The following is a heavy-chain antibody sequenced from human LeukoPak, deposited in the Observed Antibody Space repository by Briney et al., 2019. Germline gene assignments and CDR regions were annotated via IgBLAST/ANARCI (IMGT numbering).Heavy chain of an antibody. J-gene: IGHJ3*02. CDR3: ARVLTYSSSSVSAFDI. CDR2: IYYTGGT. CDR1: GGSITGSY. V-gene: IGHV4-59*01. Sequence: SETMSLTCTVSGGSITGSYWSWIRQPPWKGLEWIGYIYYTGGTYDNPSLKSRVTISRDTSKNQFFLKLTSVTAADTAVYYCARVLTYSSSSVSAFDIWGQGAMVTVSS. D-gene: IGHD6-13*01.